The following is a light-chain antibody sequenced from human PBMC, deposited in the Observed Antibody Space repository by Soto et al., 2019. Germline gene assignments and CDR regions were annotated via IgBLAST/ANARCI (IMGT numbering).Light chain of an antibody. V-gene: IGKV3-20*01. CDR3: QQYGASPRT. CDR2: GAF. J-gene: IGKJ2*01. CDR1: QYIRNDY. Sequence: DTVLTQSPGILSLSPGERATLYCRTSQYIRNDYLAWYQQKPGQPPRLLIYGAFNRAGGIPDRFSGSGSGTDVTLTISRLEPEDFAVYYCQQYGASPRTFGQGTKLELK.